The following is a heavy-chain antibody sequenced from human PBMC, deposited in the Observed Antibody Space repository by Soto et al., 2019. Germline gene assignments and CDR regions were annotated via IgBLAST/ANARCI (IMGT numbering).Heavy chain of an antibody. Sequence: SVKVSCKASGFTFTSSAMQWVRQARGQRLEWIGWIVVGSSNTNYAQKIQERVTITTDKSTSTAYMELSSLRSEDTAVYYCARSEYSNYDDWFAPWGQGTLVTVSS. V-gene: IGHV1-58*02. CDR3: ARSEYSNYDDWFAP. CDR2: IVVGSSNT. D-gene: IGHD4-4*01. J-gene: IGHJ5*02. CDR1: GFTFTSSA.